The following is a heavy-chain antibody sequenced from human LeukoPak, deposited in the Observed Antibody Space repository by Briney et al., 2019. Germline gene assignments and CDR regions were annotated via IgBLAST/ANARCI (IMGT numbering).Heavy chain of an antibody. CDR1: GFNFSNCA. CDR3: AKDETISGVNYFCY. J-gene: IGHJ4*02. D-gene: IGHD3-3*01. Sequence: GGSLRLSCTASGFNFSNCAMSWVRQAPGEGLEWVSGIDRGGNTYYADSVKGRFTISRDISEKTLFLQMNSLRAEDTALYYCAKDETISGVNYFCYWGQGTLVTVSS. V-gene: IGHV3-23*01. CDR2: IDRGGNT.